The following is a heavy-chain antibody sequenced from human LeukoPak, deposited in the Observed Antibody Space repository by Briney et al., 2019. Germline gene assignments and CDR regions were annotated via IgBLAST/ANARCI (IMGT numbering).Heavy chain of an antibody. D-gene: IGHD1-26*01. Sequence: GASVKVSCKASGGTFSSYAISWVRQAPGQGLEWMGGIIPIFGTANYAQKFQGRVTITTDESTSTAYMELSSLRSEDTAVYYCATPTPGGYIVGAIGAFDYWGQGTLVTVSS. CDR3: ATPTPGGYIVGAIGAFDY. CDR1: GGTFSSYA. CDR2: IIPIFGTA. J-gene: IGHJ4*02. V-gene: IGHV1-69*05.